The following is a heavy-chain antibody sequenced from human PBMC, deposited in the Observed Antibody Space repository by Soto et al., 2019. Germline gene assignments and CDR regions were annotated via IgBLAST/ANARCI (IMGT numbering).Heavy chain of an antibody. CDR2: IYPGDSDT. CDR3: ARASYCGGDCYYDAFDI. D-gene: IGHD2-21*02. J-gene: IGHJ3*02. CDR1: GYSFTSYW. Sequence: GESLKISCKGSGYSFTSYWIGWVRQMPGKGLEWMGIIYPGDSDTRYSPSFQGQVTISADKSISTAYLQWSSLKASDTAMYYCARASYCGGDCYYDAFDIWGQGTMVTVSS. V-gene: IGHV5-51*01.